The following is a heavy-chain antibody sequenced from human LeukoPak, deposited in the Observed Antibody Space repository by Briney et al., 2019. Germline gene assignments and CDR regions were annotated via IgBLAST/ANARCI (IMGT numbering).Heavy chain of an antibody. CDR3: ASNHAPNKPIHDFWSGYYSPFYFDY. Sequence: PGGSLRLSCAASGFTFSSYWMSWVRQAPGKGLEWVANIKQDGSEKYYVDSVKGRFTISRDNAKNSLYLQMNSLRAEDTAVYYCASNHAPNKPIHDFWSGYYSPFYFDYWGQGTLVTVSS. D-gene: IGHD3-3*01. V-gene: IGHV3-7*01. J-gene: IGHJ4*02. CDR2: IKQDGSEK. CDR1: GFTFSSYW.